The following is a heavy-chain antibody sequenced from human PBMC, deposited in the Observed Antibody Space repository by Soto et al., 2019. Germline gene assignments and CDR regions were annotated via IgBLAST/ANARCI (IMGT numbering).Heavy chain of an antibody. CDR1: GFTFSHYV. J-gene: IGHJ6*02. V-gene: IGHV3-23*01. CDR2: ISGSGSSV. CDR3: AKVRASYLSASYFYYGLDV. Sequence: EVELLESGGGLVRPGGSLRLSCAASGFTFSHYVLSWVRQSPERGLEWVSSISGSGSSVYVADSVRGRFIMSRGLSTTTVSLQMTSLRAEDTAVYYCAKVRASYLSASYFYYGLDVWGQGTTVTVSS. D-gene: IGHD3-10*01.